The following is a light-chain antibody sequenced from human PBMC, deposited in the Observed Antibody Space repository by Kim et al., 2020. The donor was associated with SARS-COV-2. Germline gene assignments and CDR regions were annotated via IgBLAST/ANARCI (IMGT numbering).Light chain of an antibody. Sequence: EIVLTQSPGTLSLSPGERATLSCRASQSVSSSYLAWYQQKPGQAPRLLIYGASSRATGIPDRFSGSGSGTDFTLTISRLEPEDFAVYYCQQYGSSPGPGYTFGQGTKLEI. J-gene: IGKJ2*01. V-gene: IGKV3-20*01. CDR1: QSVSSSY. CDR2: GAS. CDR3: QQYGSSPGPGYT.